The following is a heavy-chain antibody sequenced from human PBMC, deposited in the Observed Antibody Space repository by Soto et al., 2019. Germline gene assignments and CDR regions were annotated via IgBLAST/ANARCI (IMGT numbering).Heavy chain of an antibody. D-gene: IGHD3-10*01. V-gene: IGHV3-74*01. CDR1: GVTFSSDW. J-gene: IGHJ4*02. Sequence: GGSLRLSCAASGVTFSSDWRHWVRQAPGKGLVWVSRINTDGSGTSHADSVKGRFTISRDNAKNPLYLQMNSLRAEDTVMYYCARDRPGSQPYFDSWGQGNMVTVSS. CDR3: ARDRPGSQPYFDS. CDR2: INTDGSGT.